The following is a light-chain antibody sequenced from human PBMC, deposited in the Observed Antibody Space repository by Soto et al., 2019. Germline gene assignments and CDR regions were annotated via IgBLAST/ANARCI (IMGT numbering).Light chain of an antibody. CDR1: QSISYY. CDR3: QQYNRFSTWT. Sequence: DIQMTQSPSTLSASVGDRFTITCLSSQSISYYLAWYQKKPGKAPKVLIWNASSLQRGVPSRFSGSGSGTEFTLTISSLLPDDFATYYCQQYNRFSTWTFGQGTKVDI. V-gene: IGKV1-5*01. J-gene: IGKJ1*01. CDR2: NAS.